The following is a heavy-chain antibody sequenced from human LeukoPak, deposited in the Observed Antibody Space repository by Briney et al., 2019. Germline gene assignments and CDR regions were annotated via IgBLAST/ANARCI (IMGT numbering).Heavy chain of an antibody. CDR3: ARGTYYYDSSGYYFDY. Sequence: PSETLSLTCAVSGGSISSGGYSWRWIRQPPGRGLEWIGYIYHSGSTYYNPSLKSRVTISVDRSKNQFSLKLSSVTAADTAVYYCARGTYYYDSSGYYFDYWGQGTLVTVSS. J-gene: IGHJ4*02. CDR1: GGSISSGGYS. D-gene: IGHD3-22*01. CDR2: IYHSGST. V-gene: IGHV4-30-2*01.